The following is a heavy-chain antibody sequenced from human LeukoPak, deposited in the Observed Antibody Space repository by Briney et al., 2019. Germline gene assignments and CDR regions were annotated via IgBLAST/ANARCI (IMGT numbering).Heavy chain of an antibody. D-gene: IGHD5-24*01. CDR1: GFTFSTYW. V-gene: IGHV3-7*01. Sequence: QTGGSLRLSCAASGFTFSTYWMTWVRQAPGKGLEWVANIKQDGSEKNYVDSVKGRFTISRDNAKNSLYLQMNSLRAGDTAVYYCARDGYNSAPYYYYGMDVWGQGTTVTVSS. J-gene: IGHJ6*02. CDR3: ARDGYNSAPYYYYGMDV. CDR2: IKQDGSEK.